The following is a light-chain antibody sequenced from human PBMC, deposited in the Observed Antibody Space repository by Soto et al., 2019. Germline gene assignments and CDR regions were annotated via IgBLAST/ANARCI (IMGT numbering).Light chain of an antibody. CDR1: QSISSW. Sequence: DIQMTQSPSTLSASVGDRVTITCRAGQSISSWLAWYQQKPGKAPKHLIYKASSLESGVPSRFSGSGSGTEFTLTISSLQPDDFATYYCQQYNTLWTFGQGTKVEIK. CDR3: QQYNTLWT. J-gene: IGKJ1*01. V-gene: IGKV1-5*03. CDR2: KAS.